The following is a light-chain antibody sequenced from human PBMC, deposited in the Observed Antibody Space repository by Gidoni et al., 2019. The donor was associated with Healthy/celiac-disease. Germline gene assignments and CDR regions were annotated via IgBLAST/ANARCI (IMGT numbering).Light chain of an antibody. Sequence: EIQMTPSPSSLSASVGDRVNITCQASQDISNYLNWYQQKPGKAPKLLIYDASKLETGVPSRFSGSGSGTDFTFNISSLQPEDIATYYCKQYDNLRLTFXGXTKVEIK. CDR3: KQYDNLRLT. V-gene: IGKV1-33*01. CDR1: QDISNY. J-gene: IGKJ4*01. CDR2: DAS.